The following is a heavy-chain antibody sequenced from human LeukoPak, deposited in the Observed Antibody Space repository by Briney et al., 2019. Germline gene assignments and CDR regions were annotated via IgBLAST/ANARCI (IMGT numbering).Heavy chain of an antibody. CDR2: IYPGDSDT. CDR1: GYIFTSYW. CDR3: ARHGLWNSALFYMDV. V-gene: IGHV5-51*01. J-gene: IGHJ6*03. D-gene: IGHD1-7*01. Sequence: GEALNISCKGSGYIFTSYWIDGVRQLPGKGVAWMGIIYPGDSDTRYSSSFQGQLTHPPHKPIHTPDLPSSNLQATHTPVYYLARHGLWNSALFYMDVWGKGTTVTVSS.